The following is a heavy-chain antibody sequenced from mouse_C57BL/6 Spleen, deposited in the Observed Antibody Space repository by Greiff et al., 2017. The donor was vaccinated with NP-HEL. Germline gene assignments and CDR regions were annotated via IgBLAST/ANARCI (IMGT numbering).Heavy chain of an antibody. CDR2: IYPGSGST. V-gene: IGHV1-55*01. Sequence: QVQLQQPGAELVKPGASVKMSCKASGYTFTSYWITWVKQRPGQGLEWIGDIYPGSGSTNYNEKFKSKATLTVDTSSSTAYMQLSSLTSEDSAVYDCAKAGDYGTLWYFDVWGTGTTVTVSS. CDR1: GYTFTSYW. D-gene: IGHD1-1*01. J-gene: IGHJ1*03. CDR3: AKAGDYGTLWYFDV.